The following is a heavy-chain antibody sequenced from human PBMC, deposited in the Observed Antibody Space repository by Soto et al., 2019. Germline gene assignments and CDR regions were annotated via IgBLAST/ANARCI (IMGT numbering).Heavy chain of an antibody. CDR1: GFTFSDEN. CDR2: ISGGGSYI. D-gene: IGHD2-2*01. Sequence: GGSLRLSSSASGFTFSDENMSWVRQVPGKGLEWVSGISGGGSYIFYADSVRGRFSISRDNPKNSLFLEMNSLRVEDTAVYYCARDSDCHSTSCFFPPHVWGEVTTV. J-gene: IGHJ6*02. CDR3: ARDSDCHSTSCFFPPHV. V-gene: IGHV3-21*06.